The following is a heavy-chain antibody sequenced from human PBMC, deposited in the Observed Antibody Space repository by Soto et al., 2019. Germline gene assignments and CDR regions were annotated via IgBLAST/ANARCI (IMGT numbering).Heavy chain of an antibody. D-gene: IGHD2-21*01. Sequence: QVQLVESGGGVVQPGRSLRLSCAASGFSFGTYAMHWFRQALGKGLEWVAVISFDGNNKYYADSVKGRFTISRDNSKNTVFLQMNSLRLEDTAVYYCGRAIDWGQGTLVTVSS. J-gene: IGHJ4*02. V-gene: IGHV3-30-3*01. CDR2: ISFDGNNK. CDR1: GFSFGTYA. CDR3: GRAID.